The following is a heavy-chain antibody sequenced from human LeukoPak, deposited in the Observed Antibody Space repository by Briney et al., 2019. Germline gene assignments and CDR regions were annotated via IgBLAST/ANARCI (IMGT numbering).Heavy chain of an antibody. V-gene: IGHV4-59*01. CDR1: GGSISSYY. J-gene: IGHJ3*02. CDR2: IYYSGSA. CDR3: ATAILTYCSSTSCYGNAFDI. Sequence: SETLSLTCTVSGGSISSYYWSWIRQPPGKGLEWIGYIYYSGSANYNPSLKSRVAISVDTSKNQFSLKLSSVTAADTAVYYCATAILTYCSSTSCYGNAFDICGQGTMVTVSS. D-gene: IGHD2-2*01.